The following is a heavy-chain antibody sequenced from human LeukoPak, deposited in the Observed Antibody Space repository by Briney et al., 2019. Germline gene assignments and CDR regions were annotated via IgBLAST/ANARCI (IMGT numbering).Heavy chain of an antibody. CDR1: GFTFSSYG. CDR3: SKVERRMGNPLSYFDF. J-gene: IGHJ4*02. D-gene: IGHD1-1*01. Sequence: GGTLRLSCAASGFTFSSYGMSWVRQAPGKGLEWVAAINGSGGSTYYADSVKGRFTISRDNSKNTLYLQMNSLRTKDTAVYYCSKVERRMGNPLSYFDFWGQGTLVTLSS. CDR2: INGSGGST. V-gene: IGHV3-23*01.